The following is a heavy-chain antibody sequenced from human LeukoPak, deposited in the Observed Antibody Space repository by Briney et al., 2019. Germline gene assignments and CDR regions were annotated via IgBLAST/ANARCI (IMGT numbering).Heavy chain of an antibody. Sequence: ASVKVSCKVSGYTLTELSTHWVRQAPGKGLEWMGGLDPKDRETIYAQKFQGRVTMTTDTSTSTAYMELRSLRSDDTAVYYCARFEDGSSWPWPGLDYWGQGTLVTVSS. CDR2: LDPKDRET. CDR1: GYTLTELS. CDR3: ARFEDGSSWPWPGLDY. V-gene: IGHV1-24*01. D-gene: IGHD6-13*01. J-gene: IGHJ4*02.